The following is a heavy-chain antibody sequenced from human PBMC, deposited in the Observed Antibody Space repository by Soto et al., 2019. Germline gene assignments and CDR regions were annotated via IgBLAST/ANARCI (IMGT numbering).Heavy chain of an antibody. V-gene: IGHV4-30-2*01. D-gene: IGHD3-22*01. CDR1: GGSISSGGYY. Sequence: PSETLSLTCAVSGGSISSGGYYWSWIRQPPGKGLEWIGYIYHSGSTYYNPSLKSRVTISVDRSKNQFSLKLSSVTAADTAVYYCAKDRYYYDSSLGNYWGQGTLVTVSS. J-gene: IGHJ4*02. CDR3: AKDRYYYDSSLGNY. CDR2: IYHSGST.